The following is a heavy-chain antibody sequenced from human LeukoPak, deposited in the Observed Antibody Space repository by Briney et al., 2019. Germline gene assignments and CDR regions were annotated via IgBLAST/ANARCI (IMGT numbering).Heavy chain of an antibody. J-gene: IGHJ4*02. CDR3: ARDSSSWYQEVEEFDY. D-gene: IGHD6-13*01. CDR1: GYTFTGYY. CDR2: INPNSGGT. V-gene: IGHV1-2*02. Sequence: ASVEVSCKASGYTFTGYYMHWVRQAPGQGLEWMGWINPNSGGTNYAQKFQGRVTMTRDTSISTAYMELSRLRSDDTAVYYCARDSSSWYQEVEEFDYWGQGTLVTVSS.